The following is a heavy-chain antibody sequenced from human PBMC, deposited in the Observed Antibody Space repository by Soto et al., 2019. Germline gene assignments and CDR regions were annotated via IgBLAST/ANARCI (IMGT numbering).Heavy chain of an antibody. CDR2: IFHTGGT. J-gene: IGHJ6*02. CDR1: GASVTDSNW. D-gene: IGHD5-12*01. Sequence: QVQLQESGPGVVKPSGTLSLTCIVSGASVTDSNWWTWVRQPPGQGLEWIGEIFHTGGTNYSPSLKSRVTMSLDKSKNQLSLEVTSVTAADTAVYYCARDFASGGNSRMDVWGQGTTVIVSS. CDR3: ARDFASGGNSRMDV. V-gene: IGHV4-4*02.